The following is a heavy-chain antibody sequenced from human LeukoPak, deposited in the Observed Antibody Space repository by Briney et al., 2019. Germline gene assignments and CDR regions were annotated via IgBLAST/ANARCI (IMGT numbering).Heavy chain of an antibody. V-gene: IGHV3-23*01. J-gene: IGHJ4*02. CDR2: ILAGGDAT. CDR1: GFTLSIHA. D-gene: IGHD7-27*01. CDR3: AREPSTGDAFDY. Sequence: GGSLRLSCAASGFTLSIHAMTCVRQGPGKGLEWVSTILAGGDATFYADSVKGRFTSSRDNSKNMLYLQMNSLRAEDTAVYYCAREPSTGDAFDYWGQGTLVTVSS.